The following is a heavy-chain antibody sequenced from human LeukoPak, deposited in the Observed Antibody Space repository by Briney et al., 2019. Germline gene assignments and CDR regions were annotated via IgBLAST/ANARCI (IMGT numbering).Heavy chain of an antibody. D-gene: IGHD3-16*01. CDR2: IYYSGST. Sequence: SETLSLTCTVSGGSISSYYWSWIRQPPGKGLEWIGYIYYSGSTNYNPSLKSRVTISVDTSKNQFSLKLSSVTAADTAVYYCATRNIMITFGGVYNWFDPWGQGTLVTVSS. V-gene: IGHV4-59*12. CDR1: GGSISSYY. CDR3: ATRNIMITFGGVYNWFDP. J-gene: IGHJ5*02.